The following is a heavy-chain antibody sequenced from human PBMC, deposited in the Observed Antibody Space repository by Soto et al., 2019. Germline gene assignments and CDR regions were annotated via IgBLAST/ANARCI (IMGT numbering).Heavy chain of an antibody. CDR3: ARSSDCGDDECPIDV. Sequence: QVQLQESGPGLVKPSETLSLTCTVSGGSISSYYWSWIRQPPGKGLAWIGYIYYSGSTNYNPSLKSRVTISVDTSKNQFSLKLSSVTAADTAVYYCARSSDCGDDECPIDVWGKGTTVTVSS. V-gene: IGHV4-59*01. CDR1: GGSISSYY. D-gene: IGHD2-21*01. CDR2: IYYSGST. J-gene: IGHJ6*04.